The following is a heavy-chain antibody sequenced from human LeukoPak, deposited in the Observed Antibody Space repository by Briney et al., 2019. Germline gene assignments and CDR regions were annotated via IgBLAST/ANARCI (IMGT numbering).Heavy chain of an antibody. Sequence: ASVKVSCKASGGTFSSYAFSWMRHAPGQGLEWMGRIIPIYDPVDYAQRFQGRVTITTDESTNTVYMELSSLRYEDTAVYYCAREPLGCGGDCHFDYWGQGTLVTVSS. CDR1: GGTFSSYA. J-gene: IGHJ4*02. D-gene: IGHD2-21*02. CDR3: AREPLGCGGDCHFDY. CDR2: IIPIYDPV. V-gene: IGHV1-69*05.